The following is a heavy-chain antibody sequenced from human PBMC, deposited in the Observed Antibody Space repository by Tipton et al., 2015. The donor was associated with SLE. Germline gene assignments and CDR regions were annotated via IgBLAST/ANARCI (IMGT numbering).Heavy chain of an antibody. D-gene: IGHD6-6*01. V-gene: IGHV4-34*01. Sequence: TLSLTCAVYGGAFSGNYWGWVRQPPGEGLGGIGGINHRGSTNYNPSLKSRVTISVNTSKNQFSLKVRSVTAADTAVYFCARLGGRRFPFDPWGQGTLVTVSS. CDR3: ARLGGRRFPFDP. J-gene: IGHJ5*02. CDR1: GGAFSGNY. CDR2: INHRGST.